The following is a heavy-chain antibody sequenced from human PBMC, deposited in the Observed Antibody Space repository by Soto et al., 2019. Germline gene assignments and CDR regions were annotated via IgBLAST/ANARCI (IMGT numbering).Heavy chain of an antibody. Sequence: EVQLLESGGALVQSGGSLRLSCAASGFTFSSYDRNWVRQAPGKGLEWVSTITSSGGSTYYADSVKGRFTISRDNSNNNLYLQMSGLRGDDTAIYYCAKDRGVSGTYRSFDFWGQGTLVTVSS. J-gene: IGHJ4*02. CDR2: ITSSGGST. CDR3: AKDRGVSGTYRSFDF. D-gene: IGHD1-26*01. V-gene: IGHV3-23*01. CDR1: GFTFSSYD.